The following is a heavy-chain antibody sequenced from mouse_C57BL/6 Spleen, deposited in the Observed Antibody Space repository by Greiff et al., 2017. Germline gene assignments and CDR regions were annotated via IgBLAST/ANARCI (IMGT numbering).Heavy chain of an antibody. Sequence: EVMLVESGEGLVKPGGSLKLSCAASGFTFSSYAMSWVRQTPEKRLEWVAYISSGGDYIYYADTVKGGFTISRDNARNTLYLQMSSLKSEDTAMYYFTRAQRGRGRNYLDYWAQGPPLTVSS. CDR1: GFTFSSYA. J-gene: IGHJ2*01. CDR3: TRAQRGRGRNYLDY. V-gene: IGHV5-9-1*02. D-gene: IGHD4-1*02. CDR2: ISSGGDYI.